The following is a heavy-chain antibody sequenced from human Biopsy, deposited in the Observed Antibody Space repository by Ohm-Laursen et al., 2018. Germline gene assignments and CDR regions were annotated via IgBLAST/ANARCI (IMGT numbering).Heavy chain of an antibody. CDR2: IIPILGIP. Sequence: SVKVSCKASGDSFSNYAISWVRQAPGQGLEWMGRIIPILGIPNIAQKFQARVTITADVPKNTVYMELSSLTSEDTAVYYCARAGRDGYNWDYFDFGGQGTRVTVSS. V-gene: IGHV1-69*04. D-gene: IGHD5-24*01. CDR3: ARAGRDGYNWDYFDF. CDR1: GDSFSNYA. J-gene: IGHJ4*02.